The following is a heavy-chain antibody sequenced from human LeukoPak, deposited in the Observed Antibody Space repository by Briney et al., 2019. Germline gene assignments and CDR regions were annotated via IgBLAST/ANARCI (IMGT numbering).Heavy chain of an antibody. Sequence: GGSLRLSCVASGFTFSDYYMGWVRQAPGKGLEWVSYITSSGSAKHYADSVKGRFTISRDNAKNSLYLQMNSLRAEDTAVYYCARVGTHAFDIWGQGTMVTVSS. D-gene: IGHD1-14*01. CDR2: ITSSGSAK. J-gene: IGHJ3*02. V-gene: IGHV3-11*04. CDR3: ARVGTHAFDI. CDR1: GFTFSDYY.